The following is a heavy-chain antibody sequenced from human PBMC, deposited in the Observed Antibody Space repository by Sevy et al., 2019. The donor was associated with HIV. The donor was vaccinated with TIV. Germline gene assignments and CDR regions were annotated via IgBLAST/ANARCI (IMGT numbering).Heavy chain of an antibody. CDR2: KESGGQT. V-gene: IGHV3-53*01. CDR1: GFSVSSYY. J-gene: IGHJ4*02. Sequence: GGCLRLSCAASGFSVSSYYMGCVRQAPGKGLEWVSTKESGGQTYYADSVRGRFTIARDESANNLFLQLNNLRAEDTGVYYCARMTSTWSIDSWGQGTLVTVSS. CDR3: ARMTSTWSIDS.